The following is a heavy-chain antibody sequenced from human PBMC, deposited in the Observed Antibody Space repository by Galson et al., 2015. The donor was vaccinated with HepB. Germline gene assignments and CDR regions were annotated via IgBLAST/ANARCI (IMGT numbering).Heavy chain of an antibody. CDR3: AAVRYYYDSSGYSKDAFDI. D-gene: IGHD3-22*01. CDR2: FDPEDGET. Sequence: SVKVSCKVSGYTLTELSTHWVRQAPGKGLEWMGGFDPEDGETIYAQKFQGRVTMTEDTSTDTAYMELSSLRSEDTAVYYCAAVRYYYDSSGYSKDAFDIWGQGTMVTVSS. V-gene: IGHV1-24*01. CDR1: GYTLTELS. J-gene: IGHJ3*02.